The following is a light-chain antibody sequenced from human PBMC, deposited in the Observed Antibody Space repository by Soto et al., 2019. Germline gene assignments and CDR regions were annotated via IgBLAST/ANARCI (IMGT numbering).Light chain of an antibody. CDR3: QKYSSVPV. J-gene: IGKJ3*01. Sequence: DIPMTQSQSSLSASVGDRVTITCRARQGINNYVAWYQQKPGKPPKLLIYAASTLQSGVPSRFSGSGSGTDFTLTINSLQPEYVATYSGQKYSSVPVFGPGTKVDIK. CDR1: QGINNY. V-gene: IGKV1-27*01. CDR2: AAS.